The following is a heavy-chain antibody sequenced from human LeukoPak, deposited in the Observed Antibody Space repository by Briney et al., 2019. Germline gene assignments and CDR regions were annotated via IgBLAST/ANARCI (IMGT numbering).Heavy chain of an antibody. CDR3: AREDIEGVHLDY. V-gene: IGHV3-33*01. CDR1: GFTFSSYG. Sequence: GGSLRLSCAASGFTFSSYGMHWVRQAPGKGLEWVAVILSDGSKEFYTDSVEGRFTISRDNSKNTLYLQMNSLRAEDTAVYYCAREDIEGVHLDYWGQGTLVTVSS. CDR2: ILSDGSKE. J-gene: IGHJ4*02. D-gene: IGHD1-1*01.